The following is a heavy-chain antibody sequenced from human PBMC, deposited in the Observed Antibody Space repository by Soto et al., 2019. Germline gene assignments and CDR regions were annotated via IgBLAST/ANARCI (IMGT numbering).Heavy chain of an antibody. J-gene: IGHJ4*02. CDR3: ARDPIRGGVPYFFDF. V-gene: IGHV1-2*02. CDR1: GYTFTDYF. CDR2: VNPDTGVA. Sequence: AAVKVSCKASGYTFTDYFVHWVRLAPGQGLEWMGWVNPDTGVATFPQKFQGRVTVTRDASINTDYMELTHLTSEDTGIYYCARDPIRGGVPYFFDFWGRGTQVTVSS. D-gene: IGHD3-16*01.